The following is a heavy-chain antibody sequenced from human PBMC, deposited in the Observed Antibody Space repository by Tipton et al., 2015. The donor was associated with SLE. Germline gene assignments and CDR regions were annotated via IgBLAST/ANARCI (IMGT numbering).Heavy chain of an antibody. CDR1: GGSISSSSYY. J-gene: IGHJ5*02. D-gene: IGHD1-26*01. V-gene: IGHV4-39*01. Sequence: TLSLTCTVSGGSISSSSYYWGWIRQPPGKGLEWIGSIYYSGSTYYNPSLKSRVTISVDTSKNQFSLKLSSVTAADTAVYYCARHLVVGSDSWFDPWGQGTLVTVSS. CDR3: ARHLVVGSDSWFDP. CDR2: IYYSGST.